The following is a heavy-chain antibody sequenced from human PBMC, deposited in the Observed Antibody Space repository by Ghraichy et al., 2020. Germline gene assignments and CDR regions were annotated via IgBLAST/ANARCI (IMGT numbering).Heavy chain of an antibody. Sequence: SETRSLTCTVSGGSISSYYWSWIRQPPGKGLEWIGYIYYSGSTNYNPSLKSRVTISVDTSKNQFSLKLSSVTAADTAVYYCARVKSRSRLPFDYWGQGTLVTVSS. CDR2: IYYSGST. CDR1: GGSISSYY. V-gene: IGHV4-59*01. CDR3: ARVKSRSRLPFDY. D-gene: IGHD6-25*01. J-gene: IGHJ4*02.